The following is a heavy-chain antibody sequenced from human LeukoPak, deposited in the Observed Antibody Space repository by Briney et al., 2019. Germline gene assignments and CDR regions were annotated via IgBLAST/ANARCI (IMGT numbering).Heavy chain of an antibody. CDR2: ISSNGGST. D-gene: IGHD1-1*01. Sequence: GGSLRLSCAASGFTFSSYAMHWVRQAPGKGLEYVSAISSNGGSTYYANSVKGRFTISRDNAKNSLYLQMNSLRAEDTAVYYCQRYNWNDGAFDIWGQGTMVTVSS. V-gene: IGHV3-64*01. CDR3: QRYNWNDGAFDI. J-gene: IGHJ3*02. CDR1: GFTFSSYA.